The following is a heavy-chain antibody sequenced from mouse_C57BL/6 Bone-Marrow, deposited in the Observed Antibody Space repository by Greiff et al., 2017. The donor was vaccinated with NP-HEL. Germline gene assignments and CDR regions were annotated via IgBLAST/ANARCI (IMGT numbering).Heavy chain of an antibody. D-gene: IGHD1-1*01. CDR2: IRLKSDNYAT. CDR1: GFTFSNYW. J-gene: IGHJ4*01. V-gene: IGHV6-3*01. CDR3: TERVYYEYAMDY. Sequence: DVMLVESGGGLVQPGGSMKLSCVASGFTFSNYWMNWVRQSPEKGLEWVAQIRLKSDNYATHYAESVKGRFTISRDDSKSSVYLQMNNLRAEDTGIYYCTERVYYEYAMDYWGQGTSVTVSS.